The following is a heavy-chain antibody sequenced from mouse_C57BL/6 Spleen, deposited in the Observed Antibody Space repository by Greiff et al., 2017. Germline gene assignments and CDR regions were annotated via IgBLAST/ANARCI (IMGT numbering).Heavy chain of an antibody. V-gene: IGHV1-82*01. J-gene: IGHJ2*01. CDR3: AREGDSGYVENY. CDR1: GYAFSSSW. D-gene: IGHD3-2*02. Sequence: QVQLKQSGPELVKPGASVKISCKASGYAFSSSWMNWVKQRPGKGLEWIGRIYPGDGDTNYHGKFKGKATLTADKSSSTAYMQLSSLTSEDSAVYFGAREGDSGYVENYWGQGTTLTVSS. CDR2: IYPGDGDT.